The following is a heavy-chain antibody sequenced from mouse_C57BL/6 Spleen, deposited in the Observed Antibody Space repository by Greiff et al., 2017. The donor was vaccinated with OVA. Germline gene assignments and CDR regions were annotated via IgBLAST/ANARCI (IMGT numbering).Heavy chain of an antibody. J-gene: IGHJ2*01. Sequence: EVQRVESEGGLVQPGSSMKLSCTASGFTFSDYYMAWVRQVPEKGLEWVANINYDGSSTYYLDSLKSRFIISRDNAKNILYLQMSSLKSEDTATYYCARDLTGLDYWGQGTTLTVSS. D-gene: IGHD4-1*01. CDR2: INYDGSST. CDR3: ARDLTGLDY. CDR1: GFTFSDYY. V-gene: IGHV5-16*01.